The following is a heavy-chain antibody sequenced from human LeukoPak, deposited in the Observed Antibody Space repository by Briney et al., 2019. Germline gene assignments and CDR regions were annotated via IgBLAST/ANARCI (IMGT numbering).Heavy chain of an antibody. J-gene: IGHJ4*02. Sequence: PGGSLRLSCAASGFIFSSYAMRWVRQAPGQGLEWVSVISSSRDYTSYADSVRGRFTISRDNSRNTLYLQMISLRAEDTAVYRVAQDSSIQNDCTNGVCSPFDYWGQGTLVTVSS. CDR2: ISSSRDYT. D-gene: IGHD2-8*01. CDR3: AQDSSIQNDCTNGVCSPFDY. V-gene: IGHV3-23*01. CDR1: GFIFSSYA.